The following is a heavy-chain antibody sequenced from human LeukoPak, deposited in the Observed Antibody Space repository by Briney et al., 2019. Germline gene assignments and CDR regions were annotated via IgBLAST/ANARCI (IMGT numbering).Heavy chain of an antibody. D-gene: IGHD3-10*01. Sequence: SETLSLTCTVSGGSINNSYWSWIRQPAGKGLEWIGRICPSGSTNYNPSLKSRVTMSEDTSKNQFSLKLSSVTAADTAIYYCSREQYYYGSGSYYFDYWGQGTLVTVSS. J-gene: IGHJ4*02. CDR2: ICPSGST. CDR1: GGSINNSY. V-gene: IGHV4-4*07. CDR3: SREQYYYGSGSYYFDY.